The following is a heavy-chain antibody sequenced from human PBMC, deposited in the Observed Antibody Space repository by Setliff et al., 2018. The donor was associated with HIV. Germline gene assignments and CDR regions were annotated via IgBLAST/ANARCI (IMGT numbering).Heavy chain of an antibody. J-gene: IGHJ4*02. D-gene: IGHD2-2*01. V-gene: IGHV4-59*08. CDR2: MYYSGSA. CDR1: GGSISSYY. Sequence: TLSLTCTVSGGSISSYYWSWIRQPPGKGLEWIGYMYYSGSANYNPSLKSRVTMSVDPSKDQFSLKLSSVTAADTAVYYCAKLLPAADMAREIDSWGQGTLVTVSS. CDR3: AKLLPAADMAREIDS.